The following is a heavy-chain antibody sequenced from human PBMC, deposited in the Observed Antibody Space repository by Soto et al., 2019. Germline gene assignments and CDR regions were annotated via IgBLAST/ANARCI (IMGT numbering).Heavy chain of an antibody. V-gene: IGHV4-39*01. CDR2: IYYSGST. J-gene: IGHJ4*02. CDR1: GGSVSSGDYY. D-gene: IGHD3-3*01. CDR3: ASSQLYLRFLPH. Sequence: SETLSLTCTVSGGSVSSGDYYWSWIRQPPGKGLEWIGSIYYSGSTYYNPSLKSRVTISVDTSKNQFSLKLSSVTAADTAVYYCASSQLYLRFLPHWGQGTLVTVSS.